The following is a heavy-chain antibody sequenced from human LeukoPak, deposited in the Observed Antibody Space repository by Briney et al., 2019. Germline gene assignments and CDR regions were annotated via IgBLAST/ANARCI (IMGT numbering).Heavy chain of an antibody. J-gene: IGHJ4*02. CDR2: INHSGST. CDR3: ARQALRVVPAAISTIFDY. V-gene: IGHV4-34*01. CDR1: GESFSGYY. D-gene: IGHD2-2*02. Sequence: SETLSVTCAVYGESFSGYYWSWIRQPPGKGLEWIGEINHSGSTKYNPSLKSRVTISVDTSKNQSSLKLSSVTAADTAVYYCARQALRVVPAAISTIFDYWGQGTLVTVSS.